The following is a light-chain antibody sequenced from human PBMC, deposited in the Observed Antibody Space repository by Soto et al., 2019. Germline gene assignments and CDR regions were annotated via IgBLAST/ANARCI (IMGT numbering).Light chain of an antibody. CDR1: QDLDKW. J-gene: IGKJ1*01. CDR3: QQYSSYWT. CDR2: KSS. Sequence: ILMSQSPSSLSASVGDRVTITCRASQDLDKWLAWYQQKPGKAPNLLIYKSSTLRDGVPSRFSGFGSGTEYILTSSDLQPDDFGAYYCQQYSSYWTGGQGTMVEIK. V-gene: IGKV1-5*03.